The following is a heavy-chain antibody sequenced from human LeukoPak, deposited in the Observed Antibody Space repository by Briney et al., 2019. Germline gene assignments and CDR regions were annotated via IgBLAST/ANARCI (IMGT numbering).Heavy chain of an antibody. J-gene: IGHJ4*02. CDR2: IVPIFGTA. CDR1: GYILTEFS. D-gene: IGHD3-22*01. Sequence: GASVKVSCKVSGYILTEFSMHWVRQAPGQGLEWMGGIVPIFGTADYAQKFQGRVTITADESTSTAYMELSSLRSEDTAVYYCARVDPNRYDSSGYAYDYWGQGTLVTVSS. V-gene: IGHV1-69*13. CDR3: ARVDPNRYDSSGYAYDY.